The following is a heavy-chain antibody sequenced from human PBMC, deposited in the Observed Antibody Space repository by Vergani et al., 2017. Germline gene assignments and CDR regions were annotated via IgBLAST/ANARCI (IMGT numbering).Heavy chain of an antibody. CDR3: ARFSQWLGKEYYYYDMDV. J-gene: IGHJ6*02. CDR2: IYYSGST. CDR1: GGSLSSYY. Sequence: QVQLQESGPGLVKPSETLSLTCTVSGGSLSSYYWSWIRQPPGKGLEWIGYIYYSGSTNYNPTLKSRVTIPVDTSKNQFSLKLSSVTAADTAVYYCARFSQWLGKEYYYYDMDVWGQGTTVTVSS. V-gene: IGHV4-59*01. D-gene: IGHD6-19*01.